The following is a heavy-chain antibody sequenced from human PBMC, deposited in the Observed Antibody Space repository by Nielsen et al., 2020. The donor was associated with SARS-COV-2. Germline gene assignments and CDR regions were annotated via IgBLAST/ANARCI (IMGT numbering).Heavy chain of an antibody. D-gene: IGHD3-10*01. CDR3: ARDRGYYGSGSYEGAFDI. V-gene: IGHV3-23*01. Sequence: GESLKISCAASGFTFSSYAMSWARQAPGKGLEWVSAISGSGGSTYYADSVRGRFTISRDNSKNTLYLQMNSLRAEDTAVYYCARDRGYYGSGSYEGAFDIWGQGTMVTVSS. CDR1: GFTFSSYA. J-gene: IGHJ3*02. CDR2: ISGSGGST.